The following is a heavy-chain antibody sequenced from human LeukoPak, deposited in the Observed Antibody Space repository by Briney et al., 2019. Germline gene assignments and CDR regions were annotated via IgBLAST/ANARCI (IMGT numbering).Heavy chain of an antibody. CDR2: IRYDGSNK. V-gene: IGHV3-30*02. Sequence: SGGSLRLSCAASGFTFSSYGMHWVRQAPGKGLEWVAFIRYDGSNKYHADSVKGRFTVSRDNSKNTLYLQMNSLRAEDTAVYYCARGVRIAAAGDAFDIWGQGTMVTVSS. J-gene: IGHJ3*02. CDR3: ARGVRIAAAGDAFDI. D-gene: IGHD6-13*01. CDR1: GFTFSSYG.